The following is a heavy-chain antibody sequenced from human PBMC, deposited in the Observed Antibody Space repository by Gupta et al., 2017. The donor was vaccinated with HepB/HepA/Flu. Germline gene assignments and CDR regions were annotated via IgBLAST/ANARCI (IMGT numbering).Heavy chain of an antibody. V-gene: IGHV4-39*01. CDR2: IFHSGST. Sequence: QLQLEESGPGVVKPSETLSLTCTVSGGSINHNYYFWGWIRQPPGKGLEWIGSIFHSGSTDYKASLKSRISMYVDSAKNQVSLMLRCVNEADTAFYYWAGQDTGTDYFDSWGRGTLVPVS. CDR3: AGQDTGTDYFDS. CDR1: GGSINHNYYF. D-gene: IGHD1-1*01. J-gene: IGHJ4*02.